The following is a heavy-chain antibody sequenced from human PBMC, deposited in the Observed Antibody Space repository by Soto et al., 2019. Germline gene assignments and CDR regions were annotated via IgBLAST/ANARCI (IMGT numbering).Heavy chain of an antibody. CDR3: AREFSPSGKISISNWFDP. CDR2: IYYSGST. Sequence: SETLSLTCTVSGGSISSGGYYWSWIGQPPGKGLEWIGYIYYSGSTYYNPSLKSRVTISVDTSKNQFSLKLSSVTAADTAVYYCAREFSPSGKISISNWFDPWGQGTLVTVSS. J-gene: IGHJ5*02. D-gene: IGHD1-26*01. CDR1: GGSISSGGYY. V-gene: IGHV4-30-4*01.